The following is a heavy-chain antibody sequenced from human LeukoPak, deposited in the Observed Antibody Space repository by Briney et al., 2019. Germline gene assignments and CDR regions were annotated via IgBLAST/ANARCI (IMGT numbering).Heavy chain of an antibody. V-gene: IGHV1-69*04. J-gene: IGHJ4*02. CDR2: TIPILGIA. D-gene: IGHD3-16*02. CDR1: GGTXSSYA. CDR3: ARGGVLDGSYDYVWGSYRYMGYYFDY. Sequence: SVKVSCKASGGTXSSYAISGVRQAPGQGLEWMGRTIPILGIANYAQKFPGRVTVTADKSTSKDYMELSSLRSEDTAVYYCARGGVLDGSYDYVWGSYRYMGYYFDYWGQGTLVTVSS.